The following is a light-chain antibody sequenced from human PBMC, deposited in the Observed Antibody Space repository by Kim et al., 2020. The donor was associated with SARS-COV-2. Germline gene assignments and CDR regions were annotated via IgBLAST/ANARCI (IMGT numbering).Light chain of an antibody. CDR3: QQYGGSPIT. Sequence: APGERGTLACRASQNVRSNYLAWYQQKVGQAPRLLIYGVSSRATGIPDRFSGSGSGTDFTLTISRLEPEDFAVYYCQQYGGSPITFGQGTRLEIK. CDR2: GVS. CDR1: QNVRSNY. V-gene: IGKV3-20*01. J-gene: IGKJ5*01.